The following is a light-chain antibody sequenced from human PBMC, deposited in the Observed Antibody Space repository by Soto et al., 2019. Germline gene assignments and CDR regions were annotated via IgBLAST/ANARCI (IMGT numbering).Light chain of an antibody. J-gene: IGLJ1*01. CDR1: TGDVGASIY. CDR3: SSYTTTNTLFV. V-gene: IGLV2-14*01. Sequence: QSVLTQPASVSGSPGQSITISCTGTTGDVGASIYVSWYQQHPGKAPKLMIYEVSNRPSGVSNRFSGSKSGNTASLTISGLQAEDEAYYYCSSYTTTNTLFVFXSGTNVTVL. CDR2: EVS.